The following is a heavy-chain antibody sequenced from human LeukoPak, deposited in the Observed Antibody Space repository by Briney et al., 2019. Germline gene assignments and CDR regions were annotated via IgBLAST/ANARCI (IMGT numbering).Heavy chain of an antibody. CDR1: GFTFSSYW. J-gene: IGHJ5*02. CDR2: INSDGSST. Sequence: GGSLRLSCAASGFTFSSYWMHWVRQAPGKGLVWVSRINSDGSSTSYADSVKGRFTISRDNAKNSLYLQMNSLRAEDTAVYYCASAAAVAGRVDPWGQGTLATVSS. V-gene: IGHV3-74*01. CDR3: ASAAAVAGRVDP. D-gene: IGHD6-19*01.